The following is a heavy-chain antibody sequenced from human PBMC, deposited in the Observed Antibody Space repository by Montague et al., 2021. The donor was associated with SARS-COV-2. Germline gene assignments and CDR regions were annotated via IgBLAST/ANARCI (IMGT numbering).Heavy chain of an antibody. D-gene: IGHD2-15*01. Sequence: SLRLSCAASGFTFSSYAMHWVRQAPGKGLEWVAVISYDGSNKYYADSVKGRFTISRDNSKNTLYLQMNSLRAEDTAVYYCGRDLVVVAATPIDYWGQGTLVTVSS. CDR3: GRDLVVVAATPIDY. CDR1: GFTFSSYA. V-gene: IGHV3-30-3*01. J-gene: IGHJ4*02. CDR2: ISYDGSNK.